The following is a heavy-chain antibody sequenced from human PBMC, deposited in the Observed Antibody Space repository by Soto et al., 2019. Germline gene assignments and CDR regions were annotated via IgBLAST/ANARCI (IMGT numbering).Heavy chain of an antibody. V-gene: IGHV4-59*08. J-gene: IGHJ4*02. D-gene: IGHD6-13*01. Sequence: PSETLSVTCTVSGGSISSYYWSWIRQPPGKGLEWIGYIYYSGSTNFNPSLKSRVTISVDTSKNQFSLKLSSVTAADTAVYYCAYSSTPFDYWGQGTLVTVSS. CDR3: AYSSTPFDY. CDR2: IYYSGST. CDR1: GGSISSYY.